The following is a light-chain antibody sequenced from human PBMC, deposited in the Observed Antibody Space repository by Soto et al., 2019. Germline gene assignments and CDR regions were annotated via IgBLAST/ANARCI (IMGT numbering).Light chain of an antibody. J-gene: IGLJ1*01. CDR3: FSHRGGDSHV. V-gene: IGLV2-14*01. CDR2: GVT. Sequence: QSALTQPASVSGSPGQSITISCTGTSSDAGAYNYVSWYQQYPGKAPKLMIYGVTNRPSGVSNRFSGSKTGNTASLTISGLQAEDEADYYCFSHRGGDSHVFGTGTKLTVL. CDR1: SSDAGAYNY.